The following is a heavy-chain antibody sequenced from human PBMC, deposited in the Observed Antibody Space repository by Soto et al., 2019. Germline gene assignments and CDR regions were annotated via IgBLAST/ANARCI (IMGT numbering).Heavy chain of an antibody. CDR3: TTDSYMTTIVVRFDY. J-gene: IGHJ4*01. V-gene: IGHV3-15*07. CDR2: IKSKLDGGTT. D-gene: IGHD3-22*01. Sequence: GGSLRLSCAASGFTFTNAWINWVRQAPGKGLEWVGLIKSKLDGGTTDFAASVKGRFAISRDDSTHMVYLQMTSLKTEDTAIYYCTTDSYMTTIVVRFDYWGHGTLVTVSS. CDR1: GFTFTNAW.